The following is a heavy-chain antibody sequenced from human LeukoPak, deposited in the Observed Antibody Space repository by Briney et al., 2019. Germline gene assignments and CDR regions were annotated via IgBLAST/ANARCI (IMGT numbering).Heavy chain of an antibody. CDR3: ARSYNKYSSGWYTRVEYFDY. D-gene: IGHD6-19*01. CDR2: IYYSGST. J-gene: IGHJ4*02. Sequence: SETLSLTCTVSGGSISSYYWSWIRQPPGKGLEWIGYIYYSGSTNYNPSLKSRVTISVDTSKNQFSLKLSSVTAADTAVYYCARSYNKYSSGWYTRVEYFDYWGQGTLVTVSS. V-gene: IGHV4-59*08. CDR1: GGSISSYY.